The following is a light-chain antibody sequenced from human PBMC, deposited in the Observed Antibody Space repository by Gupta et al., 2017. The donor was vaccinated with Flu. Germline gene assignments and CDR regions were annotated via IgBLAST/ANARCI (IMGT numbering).Light chain of an antibody. CDR3: QQLHVSPLYS. CDR1: QDINTY. J-gene: IGKJ2*03. V-gene: IGKV1-9*01. CDR2: AAS. Sequence: IQLTQSPSFMSASVGDRVTITCRASQDINTYLDWYQHKPGQAPNHLIYAASFLQSGVPSRFSSSGSGTEYSLTISSLHPEDFATYYCQQLHVSPLYSFGQGTKLEIK.